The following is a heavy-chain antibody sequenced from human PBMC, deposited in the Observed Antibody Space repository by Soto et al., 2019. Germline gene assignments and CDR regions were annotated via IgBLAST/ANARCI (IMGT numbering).Heavy chain of an antibody. CDR2: INHSGST. J-gene: IGHJ5*02. CDR3: ARGWGFGFDP. CDR1: GGSFSGPN. V-gene: IGHV4-34*01. Sequence: QVQLQQWGAGLLKPSETLSLACAVYGGSFSGPNWSWIRQPPGKGLEWIGEINHSGSTNYNPSLKSRVTISIDMSKNPYSLKVSSVTAADTAVYSCARGWGFGFDPWGQGILVTVSS. D-gene: IGHD3-10*01.